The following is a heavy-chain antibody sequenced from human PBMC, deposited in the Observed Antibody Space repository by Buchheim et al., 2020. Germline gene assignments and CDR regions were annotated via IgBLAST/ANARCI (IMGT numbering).Heavy chain of an antibody. CDR1: GGSFSGYY. V-gene: IGHV4-34*01. Sequence: QVQLQQWGAGLLKPSATLSLTCAVYGGSFSGYYWSWIRPPPGKGLEWIGEINHSGSTNYNPSLDRRVTISVDTSKNPFSLKLSSVTAADTAVYYCARGSSYYDSSGYYAEHFQHWGQGTL. CDR2: INHSGST. CDR3: ARGSSYYDSSGYYAEHFQH. D-gene: IGHD3-22*01. J-gene: IGHJ1*01.